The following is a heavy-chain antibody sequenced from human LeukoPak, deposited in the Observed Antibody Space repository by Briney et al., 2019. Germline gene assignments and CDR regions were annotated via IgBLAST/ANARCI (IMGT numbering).Heavy chain of an antibody. CDR2: ISSSSSYI. V-gene: IGHV3-21*04. J-gene: IGHJ4*02. D-gene: IGHD7-27*01. CDR3: TKGGPTGDLRSPGRDW. CDR1: GFTVSGSY. Sequence: GGSLRLSCAASGFTVSGSYLNWVRQAPGKGLEWVSSISSSSSYIYYADSVKGRFTISRDNSKNTLYLQMNSLRAEDTAIYYCTKGGPTGDLRSPGRDWWGQGALVTVSS.